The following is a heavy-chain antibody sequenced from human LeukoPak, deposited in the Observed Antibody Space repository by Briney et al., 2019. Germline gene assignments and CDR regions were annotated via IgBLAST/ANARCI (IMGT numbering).Heavy chain of an antibody. CDR2: ISTYNGYS. CDR3: AKNSSGGYSDY. V-gene: IGHV1-18*01. CDR1: GYTFTSSG. D-gene: IGHD6-19*01. Sequence: ASVKVSCKTSGYTFTSSGITWVRQAPGQGLEWMGWISTYNGYSKYAQNLQGRVTMTADTSTSIAYMELSSLRSDDTAVYYCAKNSSGGYSDYWGQGTLVTVSS. J-gene: IGHJ4*02.